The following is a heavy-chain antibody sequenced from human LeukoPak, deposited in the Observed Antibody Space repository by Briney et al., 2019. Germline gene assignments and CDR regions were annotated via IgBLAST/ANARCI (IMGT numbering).Heavy chain of an antibody. CDR3: ARVGVLLWFGELAGAFDI. CDR2: IYYSGST. D-gene: IGHD3-10*01. J-gene: IGHJ3*02. V-gene: IGHV4-30-4*01. CDR1: GGSISSGDYY. Sequence: SQTLSLACTVSGGSISSGDYYWSWIRQPPGKGLEWIGYIYYSGSTYYNPSLKSRVTISVDTSKNQFSLKLSSVTAADTAVYYCARVGVLLWFGELAGAFDIWGQGTMVTVSS.